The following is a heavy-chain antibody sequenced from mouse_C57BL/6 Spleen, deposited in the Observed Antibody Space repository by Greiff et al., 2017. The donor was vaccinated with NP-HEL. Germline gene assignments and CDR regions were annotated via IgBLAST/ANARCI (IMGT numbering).Heavy chain of an antibody. V-gene: IGHV1-52*01. CDR2: IDPSDSET. Sequence: QVQLQQPGAELVRPGSSVKLSCKASGYTFTSYWMHWVKQRPIQGLEWIGNIDPSDSETHYNQKFKDKATLTVDKSSSTAYMQLSSLTSEDSAVYYCARYYSNNWYFDVWGTGTTVTVSS. CDR1: GYTFTSYW. J-gene: IGHJ1*03. D-gene: IGHD2-5*01. CDR3: ARYYSNNWYFDV.